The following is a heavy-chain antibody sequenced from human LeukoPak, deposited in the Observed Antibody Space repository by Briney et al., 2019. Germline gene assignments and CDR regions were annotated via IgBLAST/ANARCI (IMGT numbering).Heavy chain of an antibody. CDR2: IKEDGSDR. V-gene: IGHV3-7*01. Sequence: PGGSLRLSCAASGFTFSNYWMTWVRQVPGKGLEWVASIKEDGSDRYNMDSVKGRFTISRDNAKNSLSLQMSSLRAEDTAVYYCASTLTFDNWGLGILVTVSS. J-gene: IGHJ3*02. CDR3: ASTLTFDN. CDR1: GFTFSNYW.